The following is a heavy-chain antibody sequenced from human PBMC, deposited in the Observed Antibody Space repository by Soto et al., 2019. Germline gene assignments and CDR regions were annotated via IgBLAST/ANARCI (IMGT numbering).Heavy chain of an antibody. D-gene: IGHD6-13*01. J-gene: IGHJ4*02. Sequence: QVQLVESGGGVAQPGTSLRLSCAASGFTFEHYGMHWFRQAPGEGLARVALISYDGFTEYYADSVKGRFTISRDDSKNPPFLQMSSLKPEDTAVNYCEKDGYTRTWLWTQVPPPPCDYWGKGTLVTVSS. V-gene: IGHV3-30*18. CDR3: EKDGYTRTWLWTQVPPPPCDY. CDR2: ISYDGFTE. CDR1: GFTFEHYG.